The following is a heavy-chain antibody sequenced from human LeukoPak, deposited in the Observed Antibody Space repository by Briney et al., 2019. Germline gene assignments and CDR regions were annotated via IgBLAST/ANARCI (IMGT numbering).Heavy chain of an antibody. CDR3: ANHGSGPYYYYYGMDV. V-gene: IGHV3-7*03. J-gene: IGHJ6*04. CDR1: GFTFSSYW. Sequence: PGGSLRLSCAASGFTFSSYWMSWVRQAPGKGLEWVANIKQDGSEKYYVDSVKGRFTISRDDAKNSLYLQMNSLRAEDTAVYYCANHGSGPYYYYYGMDVWGKGTTVTDSS. CDR2: IKQDGSEK. D-gene: IGHD3-10*01.